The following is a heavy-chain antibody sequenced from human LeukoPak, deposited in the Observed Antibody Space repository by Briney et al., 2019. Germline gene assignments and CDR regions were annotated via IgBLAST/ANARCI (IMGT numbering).Heavy chain of an antibody. V-gene: IGHV4-31*03. CDR1: GGSISSGGYY. J-gene: IGHJ3*02. CDR2: IYYSGST. D-gene: IGHD4-23*01. Sequence: SETLTLTCTVSGGSISSGGYYWSWIRQHPGKGLEWIGYIYYSGSTYYNPSLKSRVTISGDTSKNQSSLKLSSVTAADTAVYSCARIGTLVTRAFDIWGQGTMVTVSS. CDR3: ARIGTLVTRAFDI.